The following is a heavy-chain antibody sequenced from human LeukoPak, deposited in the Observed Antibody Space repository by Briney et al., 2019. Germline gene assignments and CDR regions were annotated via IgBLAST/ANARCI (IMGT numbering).Heavy chain of an antibody. V-gene: IGHV4-59*01. CDR1: GDFITAYY. Sequence: SETLSPTCTVSGDFITAYYWSWIRQPPGKGLEWIGYVYYTGSTDYNPSLRSRVTISLDMSKHQFSLNLTSVTAADTAVYYCASNTGTVFDNWGQGALVTVSS. J-gene: IGHJ4*02. CDR2: VYYTGST. CDR3: ASNTGTVFDN. D-gene: IGHD7-27*01.